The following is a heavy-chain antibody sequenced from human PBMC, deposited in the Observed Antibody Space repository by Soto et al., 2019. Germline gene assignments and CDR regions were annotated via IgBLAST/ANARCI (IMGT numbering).Heavy chain of an antibody. Sequence: QLQLQESGPGLVKPSETLSLTCTVSGGSISSSSYYWGWIRQPPGKGLEWIGSIYYSGSTYYNPFLKSRVTISVDTSKNQFSLKLSSVTAADTAVYYCARAYSSGWQRGYYFDYWGQGTLVSVSS. CDR2: IYYSGST. V-gene: IGHV4-39*01. D-gene: IGHD6-19*01. CDR3: ARAYSSGWQRGYYFDY. J-gene: IGHJ4*02. CDR1: GGSISSSSYY.